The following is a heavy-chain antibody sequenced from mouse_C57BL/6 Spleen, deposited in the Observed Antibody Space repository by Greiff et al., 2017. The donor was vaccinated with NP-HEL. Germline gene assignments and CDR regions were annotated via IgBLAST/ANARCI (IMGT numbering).Heavy chain of an antibody. CDR3: ARAHYYGSSHYAMDY. J-gene: IGHJ4*01. D-gene: IGHD1-1*01. CDR1: GFTFSDYG. Sequence: DVHLVESGGGLVKPGGSLKLSCAASGFTFSDYGMHWVRQAPEKGLEWVAYISSGSSTIYYADTVKGRFTISRDNAKNTLFLQMTSLRSEDTAMYYCARAHYYGSSHYAMDYWGQGTSVTVSS. CDR2: ISSGSSTI. V-gene: IGHV5-17*01.